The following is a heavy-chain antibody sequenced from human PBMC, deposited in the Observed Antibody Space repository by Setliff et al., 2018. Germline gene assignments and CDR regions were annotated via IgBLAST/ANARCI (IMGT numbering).Heavy chain of an antibody. CDR2: IKQDGSEI. V-gene: IGHV3-7*03. J-gene: IGHJ5*02. D-gene: IGHD3-22*01. CDR3: ATEDYSDSSGYYYETPWFDP. CDR1: GLTFSSYW. Sequence: PGGSLRLSCAASGLTFSSYWMTWVRQAPGKGLEWLANIKQDGSEIYSVGSVKGRFSISRDNAKNSLYLQMNSLRAEDTAVYYCATEDYSDSSGYYYETPWFDPWGQGTLVTVSS.